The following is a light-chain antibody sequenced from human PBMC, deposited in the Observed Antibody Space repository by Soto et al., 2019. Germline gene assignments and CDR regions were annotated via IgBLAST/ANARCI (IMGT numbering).Light chain of an antibody. J-gene: IGLJ1*01. V-gene: IGLV2-8*01. CDR2: EVN. CDR3: SSYAGTNNRYV. CDR1: GSDIGGYNF. Sequence: QSVLTQPPSASGSPGQSVTISCTGTGSDIGGYNFVSWYQQHPGKVPKLIIYEVNKRPSGVPDRFSGSKSGNTASLTVSGLQADDEDDYYCSSYAGTNNRYVFGTGTKLTVL.